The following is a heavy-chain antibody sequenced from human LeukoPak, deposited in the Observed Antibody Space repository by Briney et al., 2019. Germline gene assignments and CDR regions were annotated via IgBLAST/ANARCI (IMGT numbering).Heavy chain of an antibody. J-gene: IGHJ4*02. Sequence: GGSLRLSCAASGFTFSSYGMHWVRQAPGKGLEWVAFIRYDGSNKYYADSVKGRFTISRDNSKNTLYLQMNSLRAEDTAVYYCARDSGAYCGGDCFDYWGQGALVTVSS. CDR2: IRYDGSNK. CDR1: GFTFSSYG. D-gene: IGHD2-21*01. V-gene: IGHV3-30*02. CDR3: ARDSGAYCGGDCFDY.